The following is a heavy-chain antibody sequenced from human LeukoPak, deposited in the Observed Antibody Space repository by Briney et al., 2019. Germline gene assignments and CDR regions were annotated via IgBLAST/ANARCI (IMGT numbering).Heavy chain of an antibody. CDR2: VTTSGGNT. CDR3: AKDPVGRFDP. D-gene: IGHD4-23*01. CDR1: GFTFSTYA. V-gene: IGHV3-23*01. Sequence: GASLRLSCAASGFTFSTYAMSWVRQAPGKGLEWVSTVTTSGGNTYYADSVRGRFTISRDNSKNTLYLQIISLRAENTAVYYCAKDPVGRFDPWGQGTLVTVSS. J-gene: IGHJ5*02.